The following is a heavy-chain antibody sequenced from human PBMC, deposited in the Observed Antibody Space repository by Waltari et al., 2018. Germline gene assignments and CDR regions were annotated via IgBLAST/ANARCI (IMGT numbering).Heavy chain of an antibody. CDR3: ARGGWGFYLDL. V-gene: IGHV3-21*01. CDR1: GLSFGTYN. D-gene: IGHD7-27*01. CDR2: VSSNGAYI. J-gene: IGHJ5*02. Sequence: EVQLMESGGGLVKLGGSLRPPCRASGLSFGTYNMNWVRQAPGKGLEGVSSVSSNGAYIHYADSVRGRFTISRDNAKTSLYLQMNGLRDEDTAVYYCARGGWGFYLDLWGQGALVTVSS.